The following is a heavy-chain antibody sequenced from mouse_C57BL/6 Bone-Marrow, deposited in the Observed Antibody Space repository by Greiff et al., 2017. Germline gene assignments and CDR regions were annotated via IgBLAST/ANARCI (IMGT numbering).Heavy chain of an antibody. CDR1: GYTFTDYE. CDR3: TRDGKGAWFAY. V-gene: IGHV1-15*01. Sequence: LVESGAELVRPGASVTLSCKASGYTFTDYEMHWVKQTPVHGLEWIGAIDPETGGTAYNQKFKGKAILTADKSSSTAYMELRSLTSEDSAVYYCTRDGKGAWFAYWGQGTLVTVSA. CDR2: IDPETGGT. D-gene: IGHD2-1*01. J-gene: IGHJ3*01.